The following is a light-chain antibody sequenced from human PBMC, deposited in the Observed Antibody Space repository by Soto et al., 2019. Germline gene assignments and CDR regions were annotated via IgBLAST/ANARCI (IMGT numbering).Light chain of an antibody. V-gene: IGKV1-39*01. CDR3: QQSYTTVYT. CDR1: QTIGAN. Sequence: DIHMTQSPSALSASVGDRVPSTCLASQTIGANLNWYRQKPGKAPTLLIYDASTLQSGVLSRFSGLGSGTDFALTITSLQPDDSATYYCQQSYTTVYTFGQGTKVDIK. J-gene: IGKJ2*01. CDR2: DAS.